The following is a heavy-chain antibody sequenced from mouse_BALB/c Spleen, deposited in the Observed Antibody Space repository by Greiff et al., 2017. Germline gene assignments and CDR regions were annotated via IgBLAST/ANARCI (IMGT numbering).Heavy chain of an antibody. J-gene: IGHJ2*01. CDR3: ARGGTVVAFDY. D-gene: IGHD1-1*01. CDR1: GYTFTSYY. Sequence: VQLQQSGPELVKPGASVRISCKASGYTFTSYYIHWVKQRPGQGLEWIGWIYPGNGNTKYNEKFKGKATLTADKSSSTAYMQLSSLTSEDSAVYRGARGGTVVAFDYWGQGTTLTVSS. V-gene: IGHV1S56*01. CDR2: IYPGNGNT.